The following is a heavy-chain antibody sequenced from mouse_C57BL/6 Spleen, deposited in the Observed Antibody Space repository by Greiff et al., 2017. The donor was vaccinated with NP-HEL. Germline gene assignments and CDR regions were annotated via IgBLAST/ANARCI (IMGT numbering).Heavy chain of an antibody. CDR3: ARTPTTLPFDY. CDR2: INPSTGGT. V-gene: IGHV1-42*01. D-gene: IGHD2-10*01. J-gene: IGHJ2*01. CDR1: GYSFTGYY. Sequence: VQLQQSGPELVKPGASVKISCKASGYSFTGYYMNWVKQSPEKSLEWIGEINPSTGGTTYNQKFKAKATLTVDKSSSTAYMQLKSLTSEDSAVYYCARTPTTLPFDYWGQGTTLTVSS.